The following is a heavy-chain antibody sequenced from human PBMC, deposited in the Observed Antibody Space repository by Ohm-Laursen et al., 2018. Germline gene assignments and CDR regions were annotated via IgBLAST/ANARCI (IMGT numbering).Heavy chain of an antibody. D-gene: IGHD5-12*01. J-gene: IGHJ6*02. Sequence: GSSVKVSCKASGGTFSSYAISWVRQAPGQGLEWMGGIIPIFGTANYAQKFQGRVTITADKSTSTAYMELSSLRSEDTAVYYCARGGGMVATSGMGYYYGMDVWGQGTTVTVSS. CDR1: GGTFSSYA. V-gene: IGHV1-69*06. CDR2: IIPIFGTA. CDR3: ARGGGMVATSGMGYYYGMDV.